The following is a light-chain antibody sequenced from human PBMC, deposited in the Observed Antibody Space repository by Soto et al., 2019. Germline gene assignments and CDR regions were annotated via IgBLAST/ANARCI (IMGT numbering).Light chain of an antibody. J-gene: IGKJ1*01. V-gene: IGKV1-13*02. CDR3: QQFNAYSRT. Sequence: AIQLTQSPSSLSASLGDTVIITCRASQDITSDLAWYQQRPEKAPVLLIYDASRLESGVPPRFSGGGSGTEFSLTISSLQPEDFATYFCQQFNAYSRTFGQGTKVDIK. CDR2: DAS. CDR1: QDITSD.